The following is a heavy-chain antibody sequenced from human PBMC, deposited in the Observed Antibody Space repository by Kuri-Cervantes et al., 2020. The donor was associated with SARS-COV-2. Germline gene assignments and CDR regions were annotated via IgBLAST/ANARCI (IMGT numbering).Heavy chain of an antibody. D-gene: IGHD3-22*01. CDR3: AREAYNYYYDSSGYLLGGAFDI. J-gene: IGHJ3*02. V-gene: IGHV3-74*01. Sequence: GGSLRLSCAASGFSFSSYWMHWVRQAPGKGLVWVSRIYTEGSTASYADSVKGRFTISRDNAKNTLFLQMNSLRAEDTAVYYCAREAYNYYYDSSGYLLGGAFDIWGQGTMVTVSS. CDR1: GFSFSSYW. CDR2: IYTEGSTA.